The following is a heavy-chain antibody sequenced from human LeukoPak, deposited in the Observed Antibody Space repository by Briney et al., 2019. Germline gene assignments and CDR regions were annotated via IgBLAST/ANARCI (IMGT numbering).Heavy chain of an antibody. CDR1: GSTFSSYA. J-gene: IGHJ4*02. CDR3: ARAQWLEYYFDY. V-gene: IGHV1-69*05. CDR2: IIPIFGTA. Sequence: AASVKVSCKASGSTFSSYAISWVRQAPGQGLEWMGGIIPIFGTANYAQKFQGRVTITTDESTSTAYMELSSLRSEDTAVYYCARAQWLEYYFDYWGQGTLVTVSS. D-gene: IGHD6-19*01.